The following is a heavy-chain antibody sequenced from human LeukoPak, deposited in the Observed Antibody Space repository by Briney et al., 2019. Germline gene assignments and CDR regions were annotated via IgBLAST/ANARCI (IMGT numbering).Heavy chain of an antibody. Sequence: SETLSLTCAVSGGSISSGGYSWSWIRQPPGKDLEWIGYIYHSGSTYYNPSLKSRVTISVDRSKNQFSLKLSSVTAADTAVYYCASSTVVTPGNFDYWGQGTLVTVSS. CDR1: GGSISSGGYS. V-gene: IGHV4-30-2*01. J-gene: IGHJ4*02. CDR3: ASSTVVTPGNFDY. D-gene: IGHD4-23*01. CDR2: IYHSGST.